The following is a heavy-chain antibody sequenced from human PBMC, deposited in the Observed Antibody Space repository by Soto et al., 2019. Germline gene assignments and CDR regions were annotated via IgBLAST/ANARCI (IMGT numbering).Heavy chain of an antibody. D-gene: IGHD4-4*01. CDR1: GGTFSIYA. J-gene: IGHJ6*02. CDR3: ARVYSNYSYYHYYGMAC. CDR2: IIPIFGTA. Sequence: SVKGSCKGSGGTFSIYAISWLRQAPGQGLEWMGGIIPIFGTANYAQKFQGRVTITADESTSTAYMELSSLRSEDTAVYYCARVYSNYSYYHYYGMACCGQVSTVILAS. V-gene: IGHV1-69*13.